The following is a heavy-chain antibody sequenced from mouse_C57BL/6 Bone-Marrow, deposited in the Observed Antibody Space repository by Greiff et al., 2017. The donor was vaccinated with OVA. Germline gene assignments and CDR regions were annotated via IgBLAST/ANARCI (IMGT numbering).Heavy chain of an antibody. V-gene: IGHV1-61*01. D-gene: IGHD3-2*02. Sequence: VQLQQPGAELVRPGSSVKLSCKASGYTFTSYWMDWVKQRPGQGLEWIGNIYPSDSETHYNQKFKDKATLTVDKSSSTAYMQLSSLTSEDSAVYYCARQSSSGPHWGQGTTLTVSS. CDR2: IYPSDSET. CDR1: GYTFTSYW. J-gene: IGHJ2*01. CDR3: ARQSSSGPH.